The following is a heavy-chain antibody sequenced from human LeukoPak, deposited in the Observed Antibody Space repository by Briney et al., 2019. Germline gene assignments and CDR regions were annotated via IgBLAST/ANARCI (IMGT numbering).Heavy chain of an antibody. Sequence: PGGSLRPSCAASGFTFSNYAMNWVRQAPEKGLEWVSSISSSGGDTYYADSVKGRFTISRDNSKNTVYLQMNSLRAEDTAVYYCAGGKYSSRWYWDFDYWGQGTLVTVSS. CDR1: GFTFSNYA. J-gene: IGHJ4*02. CDR2: ISSSGGDT. D-gene: IGHD6-13*01. V-gene: IGHV3-23*01. CDR3: AGGKYSSRWYWDFDY.